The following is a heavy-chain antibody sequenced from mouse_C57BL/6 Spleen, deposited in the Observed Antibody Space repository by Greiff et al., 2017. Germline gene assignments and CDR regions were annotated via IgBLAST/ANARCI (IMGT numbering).Heavy chain of an antibody. CDR3: AREGVYDRAMDY. CDR2: IYPGSGNT. Sequence: VQRVESGAELVRPGASVKLSCKASGYTFTDYYINWVKQRPGQGLEWIARIYPGSGNTYYNEKFKGKATLTAEKSSSTAYMQLSSLTSEDSAVYFCAREGVYDRAMDYWGQGTSVTVSS. J-gene: IGHJ4*01. D-gene: IGHD2-3*01. CDR1: GYTFTDYY. V-gene: IGHV1-76*01.